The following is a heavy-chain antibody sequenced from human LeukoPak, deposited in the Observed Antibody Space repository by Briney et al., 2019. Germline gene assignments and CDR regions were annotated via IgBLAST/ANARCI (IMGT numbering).Heavy chain of an antibody. CDR2: IYYSGST. J-gene: IGHJ2*01. V-gene: IGHV4-59*01. Sequence: SETLSLTCTVSGGSISSYYWSWIRQSPGKGLEWIGYIYYSGSTNYNPSLKSRVTISVDTSKNQFSLKLSSVTAADTAVYYCARVPVAGYWYFDPWGRGTPVTVSS. D-gene: IGHD6-19*01. CDR1: GGSISSYY. CDR3: ARVPVAGYWYFDP.